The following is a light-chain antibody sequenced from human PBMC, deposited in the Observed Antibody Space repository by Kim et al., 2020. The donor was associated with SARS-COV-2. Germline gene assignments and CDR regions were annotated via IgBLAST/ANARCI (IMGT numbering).Light chain of an antibody. CDR1: QGISTY. CDR2: AAS. Sequence: IQLTQSPSSLSASVGDRVTITCRASQGISTYLAWYQQKPGKAPKLLIFAASILQSGVPSRFSGGGSRTEFTLTISSLQPEDFATYYCQQVNTYPLTFGGGPRWISN. CDR3: QQVNTYPLT. J-gene: IGKJ4*01. V-gene: IGKV1-9*01.